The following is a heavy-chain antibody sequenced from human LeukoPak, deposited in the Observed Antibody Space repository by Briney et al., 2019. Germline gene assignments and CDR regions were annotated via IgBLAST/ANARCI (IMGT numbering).Heavy chain of an antibody. Sequence: GRSLRLSCAASGFTFSGSAMHWVRQASGKGLEWVGRIRSKANSYATAYAASVKGRFTISRDDSKNTAYLQMNSLKTEDTAVYYCTRPSYGDAPYVDYWGQGTLVTVSS. J-gene: IGHJ4*02. CDR1: GFTFSGSA. V-gene: IGHV3-73*01. CDR3: TRPSYGDAPYVDY. D-gene: IGHD4-17*01. CDR2: IRSKANSYAT.